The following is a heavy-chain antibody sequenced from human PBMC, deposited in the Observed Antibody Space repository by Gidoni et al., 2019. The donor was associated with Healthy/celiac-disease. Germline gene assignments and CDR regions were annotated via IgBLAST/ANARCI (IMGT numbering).Heavy chain of an antibody. V-gene: IGHV3-23*01. Sequence: EVQLLESGGGLVPPGGSLRLSCAASGFTFSSYAMSWVRQAPGKGLEWVSAISGSGGSTYYADSVKGRFTISRDNSKNTLYLQMNSLRAEDTAVYYCARFPGLYYYGSGADYWGQGTLVTVSS. D-gene: IGHD3-10*01. CDR3: ARFPGLYYYGSGADY. J-gene: IGHJ4*02. CDR1: GFTFSSYA. CDR2: ISGSGGST.